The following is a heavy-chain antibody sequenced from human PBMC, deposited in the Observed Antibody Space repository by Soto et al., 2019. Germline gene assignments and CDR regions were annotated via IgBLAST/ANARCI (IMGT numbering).Heavy chain of an antibody. CDR3: ARHHWNGVDS. V-gene: IGHV4-39*01. CDR2: IYYSGST. CDR1: GGSISRNSYY. J-gene: IGHJ4*02. Sequence: QVQLQESGPGLVKPSETLSLTCTVSGGSISRNSYYWGWIRQPPGKGLEWIGSIYYSGSTYYNPSLKIRFTISVDTSKNQFSLKLSSVTAADTAVYYCARHHWNGVDSWGQGTLVTVSS. D-gene: IGHD1-1*01.